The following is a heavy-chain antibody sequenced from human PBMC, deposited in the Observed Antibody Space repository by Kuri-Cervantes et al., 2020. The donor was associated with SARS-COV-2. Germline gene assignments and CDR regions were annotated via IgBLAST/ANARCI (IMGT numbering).Heavy chain of an antibody. CDR1: GFNFNRTD. D-gene: IGHD2-21*01. Sequence: GESLKISCAASGFNFNRTDMHWVRQAPGKGLQWVAFISFDGQNRKCMVSAKGRFTISRDNSKNTLFLQMNSLRAEDTAVYYCARARHVMDSWGQGTLVTVSS. CDR2: ISFDGQNR. V-gene: IGHV3-30*03. CDR3: ARARHVMDS. J-gene: IGHJ4*02.